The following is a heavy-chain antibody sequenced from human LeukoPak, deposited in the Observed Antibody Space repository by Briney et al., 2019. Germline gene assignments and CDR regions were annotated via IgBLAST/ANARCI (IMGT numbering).Heavy chain of an antibody. J-gene: IGHJ1*01. Sequence: ASVKVSCKSSGYTFANYGMHWVRLAPRQSLEWMGWINTGNGNTKSSQKFQDRVALTRDTSASTAYMELNSLSSEDTAVYYCARVPLSDSSGHYYPHWGQGTLVTVSS. D-gene: IGHD3-22*01. CDR1: GYTFANYG. CDR3: ARVPLSDSSGHYYPH. CDR2: INTGNGNT. V-gene: IGHV1-3*04.